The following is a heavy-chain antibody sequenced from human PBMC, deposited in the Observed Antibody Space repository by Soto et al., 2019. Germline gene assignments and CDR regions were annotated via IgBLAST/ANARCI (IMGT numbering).Heavy chain of an antibody. CDR1: GFRFSSYW. V-gene: IGHV3-74*01. J-gene: IGHJ4*02. CDR3: AREIVTTGEYYFDS. Sequence: GGSLRLSCRTSGFRFSSYWMHWVRQDPGKGLVWVSRINRDGSSTSYADSVKGRVTISRDTAKNTLYLQMNSLRAEDTAVYYCAREIVTTGEYYFDSWAREPWSPSPQ. CDR2: INRDGSST. D-gene: IGHD1-1*01.